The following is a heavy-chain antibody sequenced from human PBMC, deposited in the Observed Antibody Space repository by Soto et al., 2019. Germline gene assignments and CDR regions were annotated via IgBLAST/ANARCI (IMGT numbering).Heavy chain of an antibody. Sequence: EVQLVESGGGLVQPGRCLRRSCGASGFSFDGYAMNWVLQPPGKGLEWVSGISWNSGNIDYADSVKGRFTISRDNAKNSLYLKMNSLRAEDTALYYCVKASTYSSSQGWFDPWGQGTMVSVSS. CDR3: VKASTYSSSQGWFDP. CDR2: ISWNSGNI. D-gene: IGHD6-6*01. CDR1: GFSFDGYA. V-gene: IGHV3-9*01. J-gene: IGHJ5*02.